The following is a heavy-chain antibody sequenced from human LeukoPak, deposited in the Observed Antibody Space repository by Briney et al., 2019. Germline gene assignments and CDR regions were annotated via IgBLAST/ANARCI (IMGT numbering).Heavy chain of an antibody. CDR3: AREPSTVTTRYYFDY. J-gene: IGHJ4*02. CDR1: GLTFSSYG. Sequence: PGGSLRLSCAASGLTFSSYGMHWVRQAPGKGLEWVAVIWYDGSNKYYADSVKGRFTISRDNSKNTLYLQMNSLRAEDTAVYYCAREPSTVTTRYYFDYWGQGTLVTVSS. D-gene: IGHD4-17*01. V-gene: IGHV3-33*01. CDR2: IWYDGSNK.